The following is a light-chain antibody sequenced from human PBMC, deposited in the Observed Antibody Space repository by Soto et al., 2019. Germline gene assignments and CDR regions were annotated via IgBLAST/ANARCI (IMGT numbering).Light chain of an antibody. J-gene: IGLJ2*01. CDR1: SSDVGAYNF. V-gene: IGLV2-14*03. CDR2: DVS. CDR3: SSYTRSTTVI. Sequence: QSVLTQPASVSGSPGQSITISCTGTSSDVGAYNFVSWYQQHPGKAPKLMIYDVSIRPSGVSNRFSGSKSGNTASLTISGLQAEDEADYYCSSYTRSTTVIFGGGTKLTVL.